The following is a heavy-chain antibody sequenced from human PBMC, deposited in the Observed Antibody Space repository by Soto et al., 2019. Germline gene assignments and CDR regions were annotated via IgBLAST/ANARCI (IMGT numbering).Heavy chain of an antibody. J-gene: IGHJ6*02. CDR3: ARYKSNYYYGMDV. CDR1: GGSISSYY. V-gene: IGHV4-59*01. D-gene: IGHD1-20*01. Sequence: SQTLSLTCTVSGGSISSYYWSWIRQPPGKGLEWIGYIYYSGITNYNPSLKSRVTISVDTSKNQFSLKLSSVTAADTAVYYCARYKSNYYYGMDVWGQGTTVT. CDR2: IYYSGIT.